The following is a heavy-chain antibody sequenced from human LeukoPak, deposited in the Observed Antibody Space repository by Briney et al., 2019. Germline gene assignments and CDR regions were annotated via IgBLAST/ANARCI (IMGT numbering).Heavy chain of an antibody. CDR2: ISGSGGST. V-gene: IGHV3-23*01. D-gene: IGHD1-26*01. CDR3: AKDTGGVVRAFDI. Sequence: GGSLRLSCAASGFTFSNYAMTWVRQAPGKGLEWVSAISGSGGSTYYADSVKGRFTISRDNSKNTLYLQMNSLRAEDTAVYYCAKDTGGVVRAFDIWGQGTMVTVSS. CDR1: GFTFSNYA. J-gene: IGHJ3*02.